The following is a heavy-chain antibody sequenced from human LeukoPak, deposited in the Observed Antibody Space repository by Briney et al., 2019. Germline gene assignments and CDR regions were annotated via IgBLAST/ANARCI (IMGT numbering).Heavy chain of an antibody. V-gene: IGHV4-34*01. Sequence: PSETLSLTCAVYGVSFSDHDWSWLGQPPGKGLEWVGEVSDTGRANYNPFLKSRVTISIDTPKNEFSLKLASVPAADTALYSCARGPRGFGGEVLMAYYSYMDVWGKGAAVTVSS. CDR2: VSDTGRA. D-gene: IGHD3-16*01. CDR1: GVSFSDHD. J-gene: IGHJ6*03. CDR3: ARGPRGFGGEVLMAYYSYMDV.